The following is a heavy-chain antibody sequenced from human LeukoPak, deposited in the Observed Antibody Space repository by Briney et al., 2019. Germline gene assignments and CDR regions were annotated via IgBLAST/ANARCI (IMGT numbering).Heavy chain of an antibody. V-gene: IGHV4-59*01. CDR1: DGSMSPYY. Sequence: SETLSLTCTVSDGSMSPYYWSWILQSPGKGLEWIAYIFYNGNTKYNPSLWSRVTISIDTSRNQFFLNLNSVTAADTAVYYCARGGYYYLDVWGKGTTVTVSS. CDR3: ARGGYYYLDV. CDR2: IFYNGNT. J-gene: IGHJ6*03.